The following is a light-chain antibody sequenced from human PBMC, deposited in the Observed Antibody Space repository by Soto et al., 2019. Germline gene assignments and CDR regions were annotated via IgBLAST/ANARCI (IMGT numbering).Light chain of an antibody. CDR2: DAS. Sequence: DIQMTQSPSSLSASVGDRVTITCQASQDISNYLNWYQQKPGKAPKLLIYDASNLETGVPSRFSGSGSGTYFTFTISSLQTEDIATYYCQQYDNLHALTFGGGTNVEIK. CDR3: QQYDNLHALT. V-gene: IGKV1-33*01. CDR1: QDISNY. J-gene: IGKJ4*01.